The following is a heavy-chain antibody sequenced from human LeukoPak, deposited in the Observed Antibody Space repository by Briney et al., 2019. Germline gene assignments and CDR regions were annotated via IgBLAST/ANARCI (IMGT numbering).Heavy chain of an antibody. CDR2: ISGSGGST. Sequence: PGGSLRLSCAASGFTFSSYAMSWVRQAPGKGLEWVSAISGSGGSTYYADSVKGRFTISRDNSKNTLYLEVSCLRAGDTAVYYCAKDRDGGSNTRAKGFDSWGQGTLVIVSS. CDR3: AKDRDGGSNTRAKGFDS. D-gene: IGHD3-16*01. V-gene: IGHV3-23*01. CDR1: GFTFSSYA. J-gene: IGHJ4*02.